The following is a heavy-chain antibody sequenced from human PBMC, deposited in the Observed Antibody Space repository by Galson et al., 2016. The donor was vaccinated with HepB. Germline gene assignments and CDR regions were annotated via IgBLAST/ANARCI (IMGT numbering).Heavy chain of an antibody. J-gene: IGHJ4*02. CDR3: ARERRRFYDFWRGYFIHDY. Sequence: SLRLSCAASGFTFSAYGMHWVRQAPGKGLEWVSTISGSGANTYYADSAKGRFAISRDNSKNTVYLQMNSLRAEDAAVFYCARERRRFYDFWRGYFIHDYWGQGTLVTVSS. D-gene: IGHD3-3*01. CDR1: GFTFSAYG. V-gene: IGHV3-23*01. CDR2: ISGSGANT.